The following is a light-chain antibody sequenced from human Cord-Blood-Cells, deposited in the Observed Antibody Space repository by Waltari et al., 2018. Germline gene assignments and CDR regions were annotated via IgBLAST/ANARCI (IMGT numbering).Light chain of an antibody. CDR2: DVS. V-gene: IGLV2-14*01. Sequence: QSALTQPASVSGSPGQSITISCTGTSSDVGGYNYVSWYQQHPGNATRLMIYDVSKRPSGVSTRFSGSKSGNTASLTISGLQAEDEADYYCSSYTSSSTLVFGGGTKLTVL. CDR1: SSDVGGYNY. CDR3: SSYTSSSTLV. J-gene: IGLJ2*01.